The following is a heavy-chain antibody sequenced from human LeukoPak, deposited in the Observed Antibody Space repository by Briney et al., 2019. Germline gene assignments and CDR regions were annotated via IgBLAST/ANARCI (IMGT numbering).Heavy chain of an antibody. CDR1: GGTFSSSA. Sequence: SVKVSCKASGGTFSSSAISWVRQSPGQGVEWMGGIIPIFGTANYAQKFQGRVTITADESTSTAYMELSSLRSEDTAVYYCARAYGWRRDYFDFWGQGTLVTVPS. D-gene: IGHD3-10*01. CDR3: ARAYGWRRDYFDF. V-gene: IGHV1-69*01. CDR2: IIPIFGTA. J-gene: IGHJ4*02.